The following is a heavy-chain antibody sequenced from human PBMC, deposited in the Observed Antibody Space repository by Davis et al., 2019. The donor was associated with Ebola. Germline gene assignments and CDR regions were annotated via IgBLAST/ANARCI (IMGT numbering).Heavy chain of an antibody. Sequence: GGSLRLSCAASGFTFSSYSMNWVRQAPGKGLEWVSSISSSSYYIYYADSLKGRFTISRDNAKNSLYLQMNSLRAEDTAVYYCVKDRFTVVVVHGGFDYWGQGTLVTVSS. CDR1: GFTFSSYS. CDR3: VKDRFTVVVVHGGFDY. CDR2: ISSSSYYI. D-gene: IGHD2-15*01. J-gene: IGHJ4*02. V-gene: IGHV3-21*01.